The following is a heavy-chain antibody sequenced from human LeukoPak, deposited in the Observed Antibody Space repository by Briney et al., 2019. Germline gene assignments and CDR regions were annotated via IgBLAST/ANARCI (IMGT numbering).Heavy chain of an antibody. CDR3: ARGSTYYYGSGSYYYYYGMDV. CDR2: IYYSGST. V-gene: IGHV4-61*01. J-gene: IGHJ6*04. Sequence: SETLSLTCTVSGGSVSSGSYYWSWIRQPPGKGLEWIGYIYYSGSTNYNPSLKSRVTILVDTSKNQFSLKLSSVTAADTAVYYCARGSTYYYGSGSYYYYYGMDVWGKGTTVTVSS. CDR1: GGSVSSGSYY. D-gene: IGHD3-10*01.